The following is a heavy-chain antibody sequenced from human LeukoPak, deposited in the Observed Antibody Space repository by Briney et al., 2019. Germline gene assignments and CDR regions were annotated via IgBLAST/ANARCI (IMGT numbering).Heavy chain of an antibody. D-gene: IGHD2-2*01. V-gene: IGHV1-18*01. CDR2: ISAYNGNT. J-gene: IGHJ4*02. CDR1: GYTFTKYG. CDR3: ARSPDIVVVPAAPGVDY. Sequence: ASVKVSCKASGYTFTKYGFSWVRQAPGQGLEWMGWISAYNGNTNYAQHLQGRVTMTTDTSTTTAYMEVRSLRSDDTAVYYCARSPDIVVVPAAPGVDYWGQGTLVTVSS.